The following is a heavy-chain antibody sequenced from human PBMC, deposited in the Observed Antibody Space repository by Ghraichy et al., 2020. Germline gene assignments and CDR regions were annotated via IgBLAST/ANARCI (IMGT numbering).Heavy chain of an antibody. CDR1: GFTFSSYS. Sequence: GESLNISCAASGFTFSSYSMNWVRQAPGKGLEWVSSISSSSSYIYYADSVKGRFTISRDNAKNSLYLQMNSLRAEDTAVYYCARDCPTMGSSTSCSPYYYYGMDVWGQGTTVTVSS. CDR3: ARDCPTMGSSTSCSPYYYYGMDV. D-gene: IGHD2-2*01. J-gene: IGHJ6*02. CDR2: ISSSSSYI. V-gene: IGHV3-21*01.